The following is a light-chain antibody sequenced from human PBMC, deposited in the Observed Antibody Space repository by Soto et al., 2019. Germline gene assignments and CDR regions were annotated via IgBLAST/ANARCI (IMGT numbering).Light chain of an antibody. CDR3: ASWDDSLNGPV. CDR1: SSSIGSNT. V-gene: IGLV1-44*01. J-gene: IGLJ7*01. CDR2: SNN. Sequence: QAVVTQPPSASGTPGQRVTISCSGSSSSIGSNTVNWYQQLQGTAPKLLIYSNNQRPSGVPDRFSGSKSGTSASLAISGLQSEDEADYYCASWDDSLNGPVFGGGTQLTVL.